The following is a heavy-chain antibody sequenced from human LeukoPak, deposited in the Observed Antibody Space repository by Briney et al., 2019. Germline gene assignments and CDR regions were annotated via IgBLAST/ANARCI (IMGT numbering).Heavy chain of an antibody. V-gene: IGHV3-48*04. J-gene: IGHJ3*02. CDR1: GFVFDTHS. CDR2: IGGSPPTT. D-gene: IGHD3-10*01. CDR3: VGVTSRGI. Sequence: PGGSLRLSCAASGFVFDTHSMAWVRQAPGEGLEWVSYIGGSPPTTYYADSVKGRFTVSRDNAKNSLYLQMNSLTAEDTAVYYCVGVTSRGIWGQGTMVTVS.